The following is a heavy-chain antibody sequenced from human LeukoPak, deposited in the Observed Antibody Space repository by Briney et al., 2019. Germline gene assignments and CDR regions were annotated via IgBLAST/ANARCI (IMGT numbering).Heavy chain of an antibody. J-gene: IGHJ6*02. CDR1: GFTFSSYA. CDR3: VSSWYYYYGMDV. V-gene: IGHV3-23*01. D-gene: IGHD6-13*01. Sequence: GGSLRLSCAASGFTFSSYAMSWVRQAPGKGLEWVSGIISSGGSTYYADSVKGRFTISRDNSKNTLYLQMNSLRAEDTAVYYCVSSWYYYYGMDVWGQGTTVTVSS. CDR2: IISSGGST.